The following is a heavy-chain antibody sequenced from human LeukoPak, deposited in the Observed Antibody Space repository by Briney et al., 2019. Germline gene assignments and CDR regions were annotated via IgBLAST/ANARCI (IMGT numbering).Heavy chain of an antibody. CDR1: GFSVSSNY. V-gene: IGHV3-66*01. Sequence: PGGSLRLSCAASGFSVSSNYMSWVRQAPGKGLEGVSVIYSGGSTYYADSVKGRFTISRDNSKNTLYLQMHSLRAEDTAVYYCARERIAAAGTHGMDVWGQGTTVTVSS. D-gene: IGHD6-13*01. CDR3: ARERIAAAGTHGMDV. J-gene: IGHJ6*02. CDR2: IYSGGST.